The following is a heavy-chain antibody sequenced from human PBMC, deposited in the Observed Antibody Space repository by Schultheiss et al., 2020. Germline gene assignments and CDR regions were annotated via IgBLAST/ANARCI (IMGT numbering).Heavy chain of an antibody. CDR3: AKDYYSAVRNCFDP. V-gene: IGHV3-48*01. D-gene: IGHD3-10*01. Sequence: GGSLRLSCVASGFSFSTYGMNWIRQAPGKRLEWVSYISSSSSTIYYADSVKGRFTISRDNAKNSLYLQMNSLRAEDTAVYHCAKDYYSAVRNCFDPWGQGTLVTVSS. J-gene: IGHJ5*02. CDR1: GFSFSTYG. CDR2: ISSSSSTI.